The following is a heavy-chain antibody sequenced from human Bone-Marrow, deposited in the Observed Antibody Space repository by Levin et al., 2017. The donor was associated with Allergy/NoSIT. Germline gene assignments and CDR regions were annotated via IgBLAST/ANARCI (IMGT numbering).Heavy chain of an antibody. CDR2: IYYTGNT. CDR1: GGSISSYF. V-gene: IGHV4-59*01. D-gene: IGHD5-18*01. J-gene: IGHJ1*01. Sequence: SETLSLTCTVSGGSISSYFWSWIRQPPGKGLEWIGYIYYTGNTDYNPSLKSRVTMSLDTSKNHLSLKLSSVTAADTAVYYCARDGAMAPRVFQHWGQGTLVSVSS. CDR3: ARDGAMAPRVFQH.